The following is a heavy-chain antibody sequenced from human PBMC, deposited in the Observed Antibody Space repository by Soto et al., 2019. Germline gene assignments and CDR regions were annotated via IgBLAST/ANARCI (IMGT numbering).Heavy chain of an antibody. CDR1: GFTFRDYY. CDR3: ARKRRNNWFDP. J-gene: IGHJ5*02. D-gene: IGHD1-1*01. Sequence: HGGSLKLGSAASGFTFRDYYMGWIRQAPGKGLEWVSYISSSSSYTNYADSVKGRFTISRDNAKNSLYLQMNSLRAEDTAVYYCARKRRNNWFDPWGQGTLVTVSS. CDR2: ISSSSSYT. V-gene: IGHV3-11*06.